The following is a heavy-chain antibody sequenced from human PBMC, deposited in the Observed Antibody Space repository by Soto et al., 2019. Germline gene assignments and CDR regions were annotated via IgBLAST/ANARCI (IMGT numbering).Heavy chain of an antibody. CDR3: ARDRMDYDYIWGSYRSAFDI. CDR1: GFTFSSYS. J-gene: IGHJ3*02. Sequence: PGGSLRLSCEASGFTFSSYSMNWVRQAPGKGLEWVSYISSRSSTIYYADSVKGRFTISRDNAKNSLYLQMDSLRAEDTAVYYCARDRMDYDYIWGSYRSAFDIWGQGTMVTVSS. V-gene: IGHV3-48*01. D-gene: IGHD3-16*02. CDR2: ISSRSSTI.